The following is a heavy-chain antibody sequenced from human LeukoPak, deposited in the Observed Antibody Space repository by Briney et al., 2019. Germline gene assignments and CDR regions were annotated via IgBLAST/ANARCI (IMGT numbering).Heavy chain of an antibody. J-gene: IGHJ3*02. CDR1: GGSISSSSYY. Sequence: PSETLSLTCTVSGGSISSSSYYWGWIRQPPGKGLEWIGSIHYGGSTYYNPSLKSRVTVSVDTSKNQFSLKLSSVTAADTAVYYCARYSGSYPHDAFDIWGQGTMVTVSS. CDR2: IHYGGST. V-gene: IGHV4-39*07. CDR3: ARYSGSYPHDAFDI. D-gene: IGHD1-26*01.